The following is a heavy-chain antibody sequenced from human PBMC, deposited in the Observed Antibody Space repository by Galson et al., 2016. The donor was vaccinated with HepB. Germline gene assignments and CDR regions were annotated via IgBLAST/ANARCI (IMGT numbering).Heavy chain of an antibody. CDR2: IYYTGNT. V-gene: IGHV4-59*01. CDR3: ARDARNSAIDYFDY. J-gene: IGHJ4*02. Sequence: SETLSLTCTVSGGSISPYYWSWIRQPPGKGLEWIAYIYYTGNTNYNPSLKSRVTISLDTSKNQFSLKLSSVTAADTAVYYCARDARNSAIDYFDYWGQGTLVTVSS. D-gene: IGHD5-18*01. CDR1: GGSISPYY.